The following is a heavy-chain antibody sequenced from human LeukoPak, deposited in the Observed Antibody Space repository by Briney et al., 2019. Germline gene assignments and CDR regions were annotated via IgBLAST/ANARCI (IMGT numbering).Heavy chain of an antibody. D-gene: IGHD5-18*01. CDR1: KFTFSNYD. V-gene: IGHV3-33*06. CDR3: AKDLRIRGYLFTSPDY. CDR2: IWYDGSNK. Sequence: PGRSLRLSCAASKFTFSNYDMHWVRQAPGKGLEWVAVIWYDGSNKYSADSVKGRFTISRDNSKNTLFLQMNSLRAEDTAVYYCAKDLRIRGYLFTSPDYWGQGTLVTVSS. J-gene: IGHJ4*02.